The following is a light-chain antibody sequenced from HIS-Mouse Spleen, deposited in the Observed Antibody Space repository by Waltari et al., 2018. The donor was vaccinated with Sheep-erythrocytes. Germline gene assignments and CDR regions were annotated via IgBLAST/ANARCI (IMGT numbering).Light chain of an antibody. CDR2: DVS. CDR1: SSDVGGYNS. Sequence: QSALTQPPSVSGSPGQSVTISCTGTSSDVGGYNSVSWYQQHPGKAPKLMIYDVSKRPSGVPDRFSGSKSGNTASLTISGLQAEDEADYYCCSYAGSYNHVFATGTKVTVL. V-gene: IGLV2-11*01. J-gene: IGLJ1*01. CDR3: CSYAGSYNHV.